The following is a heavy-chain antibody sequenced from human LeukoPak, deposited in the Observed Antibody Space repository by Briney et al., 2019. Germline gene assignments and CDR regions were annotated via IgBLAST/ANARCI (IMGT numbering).Heavy chain of an antibody. J-gene: IGHJ4*02. D-gene: IGHD3-10*01. V-gene: IGHV3-7*01. Sequence: PGGFLRLSCAASGFTFSTYWMNWVRQAPGKGLEWVANINQYGNEKYYVDSVKGRFTISRDNGKNSLYLEMNSLRAEDTAVYYCATGTEMDRGVIINGHLDYWGQGTLVTASS. CDR3: ATGTEMDRGVIINGHLDY. CDR1: GFTFSTYW. CDR2: INQYGNEK.